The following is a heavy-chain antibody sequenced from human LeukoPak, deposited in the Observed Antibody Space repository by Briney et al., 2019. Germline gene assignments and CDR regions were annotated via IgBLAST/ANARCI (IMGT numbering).Heavy chain of an antibody. CDR1: GFTFGNYG. V-gene: IGHV3-20*04. CDR2: INWNGGST. Sequence: GGSLRLSCAASGFTFGNYGMSWVRQAPGKGLEWVSGINWNGGSTGYADSVEGRFTISRDNAKNSQYLQMNGLGVEDTALYYCARAQTYGDSRLLLDYWGQGTLVTVSS. CDR3: ARAQTYGDSRLLLDY. J-gene: IGHJ4*02. D-gene: IGHD2-21*02.